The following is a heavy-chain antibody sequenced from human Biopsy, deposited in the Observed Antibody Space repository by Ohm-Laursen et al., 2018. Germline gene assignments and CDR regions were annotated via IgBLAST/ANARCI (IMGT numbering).Heavy chain of an antibody. CDR2: ISWSSGTI. V-gene: IGHV3-9*01. Sequence: SLRLSCSASGFRFDDYAMQWVRQAPGKGLEWVSGISWSSGTIGYADSVKGRFTVSGDNAKNSLFLQMNSLRVEDTALYYCVKSAYSSGFWEAPDYWGQGTLVTVSS. CDR1: GFRFDDYA. CDR3: VKSAYSSGFWEAPDY. D-gene: IGHD6-19*01. J-gene: IGHJ4*02.